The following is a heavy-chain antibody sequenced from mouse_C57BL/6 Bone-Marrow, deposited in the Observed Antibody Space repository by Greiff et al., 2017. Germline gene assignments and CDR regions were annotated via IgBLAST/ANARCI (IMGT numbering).Heavy chain of an antibody. CDR1: GFNIKDDY. V-gene: IGHV14-4*01. D-gene: IGHD2-4*01. J-gene: IGHJ2*01. Sequence: EVKLQESGAELVRPGASVKLSCTASGFNIKDDYMHWVKQRPEQGLEWIGWIDPENGDTEYASKFQGKATITADTSSNTAYLQLSSLTSEDTAVYYCTTTDYDDYWGQGTTLTVSS. CDR3: TTTDYDDY. CDR2: IDPENGDT.